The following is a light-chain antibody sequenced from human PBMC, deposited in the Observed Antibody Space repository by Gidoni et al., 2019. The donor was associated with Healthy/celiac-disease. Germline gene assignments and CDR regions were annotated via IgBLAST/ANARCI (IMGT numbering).Light chain of an antibody. CDR2: AAS. J-gene: IGKJ1*01. CDR1: QGISSY. V-gene: IGKV1-8*01. Sequence: DPVSITCRASQGISSYLAWYQQKPGKAPKLLIYAASTLQSGVPSRFSGSGSGTDFTLTISSLQSEDFATYYCQQYYSYPRTFGQGTKVEIK. CDR3: QQYYSYPRT.